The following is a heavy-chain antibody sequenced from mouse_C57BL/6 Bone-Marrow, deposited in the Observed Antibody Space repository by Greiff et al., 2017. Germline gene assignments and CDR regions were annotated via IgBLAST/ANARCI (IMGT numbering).Heavy chain of an antibody. Sequence: VQLQQSGPELVKPGASVKMSCKASGYTFTDYNMHWVKQSHGKSLEWIGYINPNNGGTSYNQKFKGKATLTVNKSSSTAYMELRSLTSEDSAVYYCAKDLLWLRRYYDAMDYWGQGTSVTVSA. CDR2: INPNNGGT. J-gene: IGHJ4*01. V-gene: IGHV1-22*01. D-gene: IGHD2-2*01. CDR3: AKDLLWLRRYYDAMDY. CDR1: GYTFTDYN.